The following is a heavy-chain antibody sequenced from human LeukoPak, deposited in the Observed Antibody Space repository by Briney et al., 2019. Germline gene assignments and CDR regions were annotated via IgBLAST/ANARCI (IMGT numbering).Heavy chain of an antibody. Sequence: LGGSLRLSCVASGPTFSSYWMHWVRQAPGKGLVWVSRINSDGSSTSYADSVKGRFTISRDNAKNTLYLQMDSLRAEDTAVYYCARDSAKQWPVRPDWGQGTLVTVSS. J-gene: IGHJ4*02. CDR3: ARDSAKQWPVRPD. CDR1: GPTFSSYW. CDR2: INSDGSST. V-gene: IGHV3-74*01. D-gene: IGHD6-19*01.